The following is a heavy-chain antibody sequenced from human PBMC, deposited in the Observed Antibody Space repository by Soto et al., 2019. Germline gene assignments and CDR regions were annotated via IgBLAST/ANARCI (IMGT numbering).Heavy chain of an antibody. CDR1: GYTFTSYY. D-gene: IGHD6-13*01. V-gene: IGHV1-46*01. J-gene: IGHJ4*02. CDR3: ARGLIAAAGTPLRY. Sequence: PGASVKVSCKASGYTFTSYYIHWVRQAPGQGLEWMGIINPSGGSTNYAQKFQGRVTMTRDTSTSTVYMELSSLTSEDTAVFYCARGLIAAAGTPLRYWGQGTLVTVSS. CDR2: INPSGGST.